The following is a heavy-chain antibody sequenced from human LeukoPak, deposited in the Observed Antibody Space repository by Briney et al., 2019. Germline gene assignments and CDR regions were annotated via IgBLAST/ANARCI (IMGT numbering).Heavy chain of an antibody. J-gene: IGHJ4*02. CDR1: GFTFSSYA. CDR3: AKSMTPYYYGSGSYYDY. Sequence: GGFLRLSCAASGFTFSSYAMSWVRQAPGKGLEWVSAISGSGGSTYYADSVKGRFTISRDNSKNTLYLQMNSLRAEDTAVYYCAKSMTPYYYGSGSYYDYWGQGTLVTVSS. D-gene: IGHD3-10*01. V-gene: IGHV3-23*01. CDR2: ISGSGGST.